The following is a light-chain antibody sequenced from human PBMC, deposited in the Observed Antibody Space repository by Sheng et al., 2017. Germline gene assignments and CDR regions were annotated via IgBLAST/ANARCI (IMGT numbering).Light chain of an antibody. CDR1: QSLVHSNGYSY. CDR3: MQALQTPPWT. Sequence: DIVMTQSPLSLSVTPGESASISCRSSQSLVHSNGYSYLDWYLQKPGQSPQLLIYLASNRASGVPDRFSGSGSGTDFTLTIRRVEAEDVGVYYCMQALQTPPWTFGQGTKVDIK. J-gene: IGKJ1*01. CDR2: LAS. V-gene: IGKV2-28*01.